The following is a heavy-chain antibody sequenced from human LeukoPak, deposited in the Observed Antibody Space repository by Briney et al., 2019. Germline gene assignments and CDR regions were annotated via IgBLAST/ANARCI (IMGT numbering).Heavy chain of an antibody. D-gene: IGHD1-26*01. Sequence: ASVKVSYKASGYTFTSYAMNWVRQAPGQGLEWMGWINTNTGNPTYAQGFTGRFVFSLDTSVSTAYLQISSLKAEDTAVYYCARDPGEWELDGLFDYWGQGTLVTVSS. CDR1: GYTFTSYA. CDR3: ARDPGEWELDGLFDY. CDR2: INTNTGNP. V-gene: IGHV7-4-1*02. J-gene: IGHJ4*02.